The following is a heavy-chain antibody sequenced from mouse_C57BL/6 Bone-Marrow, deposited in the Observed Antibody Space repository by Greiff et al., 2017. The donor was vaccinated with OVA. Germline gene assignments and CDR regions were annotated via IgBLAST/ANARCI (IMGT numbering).Heavy chain of an antibody. J-gene: IGHJ4*01. V-gene: IGHV1-26*01. D-gene: IGHD2-10*01. CDR1: GYTFTDYY. CDR2: INPNNGGT. CDR3: ARGRTYFYAMDY. Sequence: VQLQQSGPELVKPGASVKISCKASGYTFTDYYMNWVKQSHGKSLEWIGDINPNNGGTIYNQKFKGKATLTVDKSSSTAYMELRSLTSEDTAVYYCARGRTYFYAMDYWGQGTSVTVSS.